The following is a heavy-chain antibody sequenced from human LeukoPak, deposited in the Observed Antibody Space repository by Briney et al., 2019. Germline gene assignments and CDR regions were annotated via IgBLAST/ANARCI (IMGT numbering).Heavy chain of an antibody. J-gene: IGHJ5*02. D-gene: IGHD1-14*01. CDR1: GGSISSDDYY. CDR2: IYNSGTT. V-gene: IGHV4-30-4*01. CDR3: ARAPNSWYWFDH. Sequence: SQTLSLTCTVSGGSISSDDYYWGWLRQPPGKGLEWIGYIYNSGTTYYNPSLKSRITISIDTSKNQFSLKLSSVTAADTALYYCARAPNSWYWFDHWGQGTLVTVSS.